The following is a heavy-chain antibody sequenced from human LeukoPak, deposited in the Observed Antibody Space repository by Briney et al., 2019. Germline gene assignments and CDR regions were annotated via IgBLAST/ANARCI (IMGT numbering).Heavy chain of an antibody. Sequence: SVKVSCTSSGGTFSSYAISWVRQAPGQGLEWMGGIIPIFGTANYAQKFQGRVTITTDESTSTAYMELSSLRSEDTAVYYCARGMEDIVVVPAAIRFNWFDPWGQGTLVTVSS. CDR1: GGTFSSYA. J-gene: IGHJ5*02. D-gene: IGHD2-2*02. V-gene: IGHV1-69*05. CDR3: ARGMEDIVVVPAAIRFNWFDP. CDR2: IIPIFGTA.